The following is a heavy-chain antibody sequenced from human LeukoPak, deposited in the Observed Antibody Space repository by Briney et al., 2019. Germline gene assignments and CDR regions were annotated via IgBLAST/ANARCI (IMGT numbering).Heavy chain of an antibody. CDR3: ARPGTSHGDYGWYFDL. V-gene: IGHV1-18*04. D-gene: IGHD4-17*01. CDR2: ISAYSGDT. CDR1: GYSFSGYA. Sequence: GASVKVSCKASGYSFSGYAISWVRQAPGQGLEWMGRISAYSGDTKYAQNFQGRLTMTTDTSTSTAYMELRSLRSDDTAVYFCARPGTSHGDYGWYFDLWGRGTLVTVSS. J-gene: IGHJ2*01.